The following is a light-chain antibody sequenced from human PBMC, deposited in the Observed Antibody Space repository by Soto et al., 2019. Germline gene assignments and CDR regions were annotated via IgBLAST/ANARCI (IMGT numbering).Light chain of an antibody. CDR2: RAS. CDR1: HYIYSN. V-gene: IGKV3-15*01. Sequence: EIVMTQSPATLSASPGERATLSCTASHYIYSNVAWIQQRPGQAPRLLIYRASTRATGTPAWFTGSGSGTEFTLTITSLQSEDFALYYCQQYHNLLTFGQGTEVEIK. CDR3: QQYHNLLT. J-gene: IGKJ1*01.